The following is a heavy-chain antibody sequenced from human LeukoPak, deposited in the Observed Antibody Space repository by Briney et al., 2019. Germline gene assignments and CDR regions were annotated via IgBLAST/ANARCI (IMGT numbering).Heavy chain of an antibody. CDR1: GFTFSSYG. J-gene: IGHJ4*02. CDR2: ISYDGSNK. V-gene: IGHV3-30*19. Sequence: PGGSLRLSCVASGFTFSSYGMHWVRQAPGKGLEWVAVISYDGSNKYYADSVKGRFTISRDNSKNTLYLQMNSLRAEDTAVYYCARESPAGDSDYWGQGTLVTVSS. CDR3: ARESPAGDSDY.